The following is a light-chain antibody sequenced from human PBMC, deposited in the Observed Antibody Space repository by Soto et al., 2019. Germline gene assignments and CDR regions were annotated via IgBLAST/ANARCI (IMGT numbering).Light chain of an antibody. CDR3: QQHYSTQYT. Sequence: DIQMTQSPSSLSASVGDRVTITCRASQSISSYLNWYQQKPGKAPKLLIYAASSLQSGVPSRFSGSGSGKDFTLTISSLQPEDFATYYCQQHYSTQYTFGQGTKLEIK. J-gene: IGKJ2*01. V-gene: IGKV1-39*01. CDR1: QSISSY. CDR2: AAS.